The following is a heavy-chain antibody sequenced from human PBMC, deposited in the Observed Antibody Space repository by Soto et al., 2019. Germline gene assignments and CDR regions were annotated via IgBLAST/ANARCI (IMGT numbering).Heavy chain of an antibody. Sequence: SVKVSCKASGGTFSSYAISWVRQAPGQGLEWMGGIIPIFGTANYAQKFQGRVTITADKSTSTAYMELSSLRSEDTAVYYCARGSYYYDSSGYYSGFDYWGQGTLVTAPQ. CDR3: ARGSYYYDSSGYYSGFDY. CDR2: IIPIFGTA. V-gene: IGHV1-69*06. CDR1: GGTFSSYA. J-gene: IGHJ4*02. D-gene: IGHD3-22*01.